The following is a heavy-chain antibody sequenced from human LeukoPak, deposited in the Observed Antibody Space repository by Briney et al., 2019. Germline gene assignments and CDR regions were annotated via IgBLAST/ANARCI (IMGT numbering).Heavy chain of an antibody. V-gene: IGHV3-21*01. D-gene: IGHD3-10*01. Sequence: GGSLRLSCAASGFTFSSYSMNWVRQAPGKGLEWVSSISSSSYIYYADSVKGRFTISRDNAKNSLYLQMSSLRAEDTAVYYCARDYGSGTYYFDYWGQGTLVTVSS. CDR2: ISSSSYI. CDR1: GFTFSSYS. J-gene: IGHJ4*02. CDR3: ARDYGSGTYYFDY.